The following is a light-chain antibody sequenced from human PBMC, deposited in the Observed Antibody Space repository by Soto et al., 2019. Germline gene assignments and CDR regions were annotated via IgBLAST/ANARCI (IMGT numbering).Light chain of an antibody. Sequence: DIQMTQSPSSLSASVGDRVTITCRASQSISSYLNWYQQKPGKAPKHLIYAASRLRSGVPTRFSGSGAGTDFSLTISSLQPEDFATYYCQQNYSPPPITFGQGTRLEIK. CDR2: AAS. CDR1: QSISSY. CDR3: QQNYSPPPIT. J-gene: IGKJ5*01. V-gene: IGKV1-39*01.